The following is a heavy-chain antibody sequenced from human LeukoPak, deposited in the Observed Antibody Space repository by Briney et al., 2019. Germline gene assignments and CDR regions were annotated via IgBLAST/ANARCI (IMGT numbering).Heavy chain of an antibody. Sequence: GGSLRLSCAASGFTFGDYAMAWLRQAPGKGLEWVALVSNAGTTTYFADSVKGRFSISRDNANNIPYLHMNSLRAEDTAVYFCARDRIGPDVFDFWGQGTLVTVSS. J-gene: IGHJ3*01. CDR2: VSNAGTTT. D-gene: IGHD3/OR15-3a*01. CDR1: GFTFGDYA. V-gene: IGHV3-23*03. CDR3: ARDRIGPDVFDF.